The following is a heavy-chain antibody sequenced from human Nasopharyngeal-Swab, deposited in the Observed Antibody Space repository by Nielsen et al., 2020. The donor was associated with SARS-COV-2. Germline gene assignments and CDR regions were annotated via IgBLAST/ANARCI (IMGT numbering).Heavy chain of an antibody. Sequence: WVRRAPGQGLEWMGWMNPNSGNTGYAQKFQGRVTMTRNTSISTAYMELSSLRSGDTAVYYCASRYYDFWSGYPSAFDIWGQGTMVTVSS. V-gene: IGHV1-8*01. J-gene: IGHJ3*02. CDR3: ASRYYDFWSGYPSAFDI. D-gene: IGHD3-3*01. CDR2: MNPNSGNT.